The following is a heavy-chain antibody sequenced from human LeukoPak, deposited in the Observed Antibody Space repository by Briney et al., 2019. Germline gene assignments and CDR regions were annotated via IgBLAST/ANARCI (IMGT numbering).Heavy chain of an antibody. J-gene: IGHJ4*02. D-gene: IGHD5/OR15-5a*01. Sequence: SETLSLTCTVSGGSISSYYWSWIRQPPGKGLEWIGYIYYSGSTNYNPSLKSRVTISVDTSKNQFSLKLSSVTAADTAMYYCARRLSTYYFDYWGQGTLVTVSS. CDR1: GGSISSYY. CDR2: IYYSGST. V-gene: IGHV4-59*08. CDR3: ARRLSTYYFDY.